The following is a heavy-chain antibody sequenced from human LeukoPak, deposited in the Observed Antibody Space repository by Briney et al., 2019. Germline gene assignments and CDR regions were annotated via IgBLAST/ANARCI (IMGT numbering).Heavy chain of an antibody. CDR2: ISGSGGGT. V-gene: IGHV3-23*01. CDR1: GFSFITYA. CDR3: AKDTMVGGLFDQ. J-gene: IGHJ4*02. Sequence: GGSLRLSCAASGFSFITYAMSWVRQAPGKGLEWVSTISGSGGGTYYADSVKGRFIISRDNSENTLSLQMSSLRAEDTAIYYCAKDTMVGGLFDQWGQGTLVTVSS. D-gene: IGHD3-10*01.